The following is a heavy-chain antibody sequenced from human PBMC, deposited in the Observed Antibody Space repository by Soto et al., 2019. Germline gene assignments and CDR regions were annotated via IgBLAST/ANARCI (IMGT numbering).Heavy chain of an antibody. CDR1: GYTFTDYV. CDR2: ISPYSADT. Sequence: ASVKVSCKASGYTFTDYVITWVRQAPGRGLEWMGWISPYSADTNYAQKFQGRLTITADTSTGKAYMELTTLTPDDTAVYFCARDLGTEYSDPWGQGTLVTVS. CDR3: ARDLGTEYSDP. V-gene: IGHV1-18*01. J-gene: IGHJ5*02. D-gene: IGHD5-12*01.